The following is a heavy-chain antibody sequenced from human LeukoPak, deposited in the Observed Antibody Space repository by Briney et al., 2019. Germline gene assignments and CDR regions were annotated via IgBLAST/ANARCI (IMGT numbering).Heavy chain of an antibody. CDR1: GGTFSSYA. Sequence: SVKVSCKASGGTFSSYAISWVRQAPGQGLEWMGGIIPIFGTANYAQKLQGRVTMTTDTSTSTAYMELRSLRSDDTAVYYCARDLKPIYYFDYWGQGTLVTVSS. V-gene: IGHV1-69*05. J-gene: IGHJ4*02. D-gene: IGHD3-3*02. CDR2: IIPIFGTA. CDR3: ARDLKPIYYFDY.